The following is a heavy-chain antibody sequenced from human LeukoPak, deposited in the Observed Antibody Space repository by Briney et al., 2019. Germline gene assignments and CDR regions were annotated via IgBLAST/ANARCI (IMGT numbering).Heavy chain of an antibody. CDR1: GFVVSTNY. CDR2: IYKDGRT. Sequence: GGSLRLSCAASGFVVSTNYMTWVRQPPGKGLEWVSVIYKDGRTFYTDSVKGRFTISRDNSKNTVYLQMSSLRVEDTAVYYCAKSLTYYHENSDSIWGQGTLVTVSS. V-gene: IGHV3-53*01. J-gene: IGHJ4*02. D-gene: IGHD3-22*01. CDR3: AKSLTYYHENSDSI.